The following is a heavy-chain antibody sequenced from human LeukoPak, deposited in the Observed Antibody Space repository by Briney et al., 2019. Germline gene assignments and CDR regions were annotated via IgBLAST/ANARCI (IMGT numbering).Heavy chain of an antibody. CDR2: IHPDGSIT. D-gene: IGHD3-22*01. V-gene: IGHV3-74*03. Sequence: GGSLRLSCVGSGFTISNYWMHWVRQAPGTGLVWVSRIHPDGSITTYADSVKGRFTISRDNSKNTLYLQMNSLRAEDTAVYYCARGIEDYYDSLFDWGQGTLVTVSS. J-gene: IGHJ4*02. CDR1: GFTISNYW. CDR3: ARGIEDYYDSLFD.